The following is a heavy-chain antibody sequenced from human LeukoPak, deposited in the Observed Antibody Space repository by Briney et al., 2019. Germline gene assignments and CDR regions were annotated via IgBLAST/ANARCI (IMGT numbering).Heavy chain of an antibody. CDR1: GGSFSGYY. Sequence: SETLSLTCAVYGGSFSGYYWSWIRQPPGKGLEWIGEINHSGSTNYNPSLKSRVTISVDTSKNQFSLKPSSVTAADTAVYYCARRIVGTSRAFDIWGQGTMVTVSS. V-gene: IGHV4-34*01. D-gene: IGHD1-26*01. CDR3: ARRIVGTSRAFDI. J-gene: IGHJ3*02. CDR2: INHSGST.